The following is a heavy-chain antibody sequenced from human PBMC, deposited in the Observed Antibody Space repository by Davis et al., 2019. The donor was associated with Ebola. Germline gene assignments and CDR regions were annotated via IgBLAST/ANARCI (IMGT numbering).Heavy chain of an antibody. CDR3: ARWGDV. CDR1: GFTFSSYA. CDR2: ISYDGSNK. V-gene: IGHV3-30-3*01. Sequence: PGGSLRLSCAASGFTFSSYAMHWVRQAPGKGLEWVAVISYDGSNKYYADSVKGRFTISRDNSKNTLYLQMNSLRAEDTAVYYCARWGDVWGQGTTVTVSS. D-gene: IGHD3-16*01. J-gene: IGHJ6*02.